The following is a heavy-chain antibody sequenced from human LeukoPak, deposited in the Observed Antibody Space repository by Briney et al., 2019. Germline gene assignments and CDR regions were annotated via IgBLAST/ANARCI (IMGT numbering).Heavy chain of an antibody. J-gene: IGHJ4*02. D-gene: IGHD5-24*01. CDR1: GGSISSGDYY. V-gene: IGHV4-30-4*08. CDR2: IYYSGST. Sequence: SSETLSLTCTVSGGSISSGDYYWSWIRQPPGKGLEWIGYIYYSGSTYYNPSLKSRVTISVDTSKNQFSLKLSSVTAADTAVYYCARGPVEMATIGYWGQGTLVTVSS. CDR3: ARGPVEMATIGY.